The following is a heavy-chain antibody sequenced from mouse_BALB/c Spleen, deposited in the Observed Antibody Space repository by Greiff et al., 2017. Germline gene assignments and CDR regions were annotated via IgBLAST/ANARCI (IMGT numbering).Heavy chain of an antibody. D-gene: IGHD1-1*02. Sequence: VQLQQSGPELMKPGASVKISCKASGYSFTSYYMHWVKQSHGKSLEWIGYIDPFNGGTSYNQKFKGKATLTVDKSSSTAYMHLSSLTSEDSAVYYCARLGGNRSHYAMDYWGQGTSVTVSS. CDR1: GYSFTSYY. J-gene: IGHJ4*01. CDR3: ARLGGNRSHYAMDY. CDR2: IDPFNGGT. V-gene: IGHV1S135*01.